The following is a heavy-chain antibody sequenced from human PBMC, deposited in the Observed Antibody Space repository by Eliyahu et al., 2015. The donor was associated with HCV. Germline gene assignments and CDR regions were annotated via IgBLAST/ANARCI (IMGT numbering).Heavy chain of an antibody. J-gene: IGHJ4*02. D-gene: IGHD1-14*01. CDR1: GXSISSSSYY. V-gene: IGHV4-39*01. Sequence: QLQLQESGPGLVKPSETLSLTCTVXGXSISSSSYYWGWIRQPPGKGLEWIGSIYYSGSTYYNPSLKSRVTISVDTSKNQFSLKLSSVTAADTAVYYCARFEAGTFDYWGQGTLVTVPS. CDR2: IYYSGST. CDR3: ARFEAGTFDY.